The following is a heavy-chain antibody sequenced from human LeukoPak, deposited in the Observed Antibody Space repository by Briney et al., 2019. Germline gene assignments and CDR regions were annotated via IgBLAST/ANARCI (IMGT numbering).Heavy chain of an antibody. J-gene: IGHJ6*03. D-gene: IGHD6-13*01. CDR2: IFPSGGEI. CDR1: GFTFSTFA. V-gene: IGHV3-23*01. CDR3: AKDGSSWQYYYYYYMDV. Sequence: GGSLRLSCAASGFTFSTFAMIWVRQPPGKGLEWVSSIFPSGGEIHYADSVRGRFTISRDNSKNTLYLQMNSLRAEDTAVYYCAKDGSSWQYYYYYYMDVWGKGTTVTISS.